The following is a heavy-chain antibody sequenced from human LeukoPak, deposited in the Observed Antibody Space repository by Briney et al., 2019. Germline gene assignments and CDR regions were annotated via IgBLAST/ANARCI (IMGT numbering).Heavy chain of an antibody. Sequence: SETLSLTCTVSGGSISSSSYYWGWIRQPPGKGLEWIGSIYYSGSTYYNPSLKSRVTISVDTSKNQFSLKLSSVTAADTAVYYCARTPPPYGSGMGADAFDIWGQGTMVTVSS. D-gene: IGHD3-10*01. CDR1: GGSISSSSYY. CDR2: IYYSGST. V-gene: IGHV4-39*01. CDR3: ARTPPPYGSGMGADAFDI. J-gene: IGHJ3*02.